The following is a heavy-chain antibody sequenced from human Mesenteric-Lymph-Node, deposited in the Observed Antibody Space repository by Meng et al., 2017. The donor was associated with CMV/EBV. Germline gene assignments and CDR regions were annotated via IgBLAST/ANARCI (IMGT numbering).Heavy chain of an antibody. CDR1: EFTFTNAW. Sequence: GGSLRLSCAASEFTFTNAWMSWVRQAPGEGLEWVSSISSSSSYIYYADSVKGRFTISRDNAKNSLYLQMNSLEAEDTAVYYCARVQVTNGQMDYWGQGTLVTVSS. J-gene: IGHJ4*02. CDR3: ARVQVTNGQMDY. D-gene: IGHD2-8*01. CDR2: ISSSSSYI. V-gene: IGHV3-21*01.